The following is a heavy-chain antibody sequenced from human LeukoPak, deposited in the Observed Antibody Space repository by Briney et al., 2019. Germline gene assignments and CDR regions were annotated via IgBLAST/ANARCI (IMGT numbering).Heavy chain of an antibody. CDR2: IYYSGST. CDR3: ARGLGIAAAGNYYYYMDV. V-gene: IGHV4-39*07. D-gene: IGHD6-13*01. Sequence: SETLSLTCTVSGGSISSSSYYWGWIRQPPGKGLEWIGSIYYSGSTYYNPSLKSRVTISVDTSKNQFSLKLSSVTAADTAVYYCARGLGIAAAGNYYYYMDVWGKGTTVTVSS. CDR1: GGSISSSSYY. J-gene: IGHJ6*03.